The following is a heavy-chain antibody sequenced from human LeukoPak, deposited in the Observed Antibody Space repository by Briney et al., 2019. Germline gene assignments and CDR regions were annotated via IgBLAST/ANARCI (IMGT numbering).Heavy chain of an antibody. V-gene: IGHV1-2*02. J-gene: IGHJ4*02. D-gene: IGHD3-22*01. CDR3: ARTYDSSGYYSY. CDR1: GYTFTGYY. Sequence: GASVKVSCKTSGYTFTGYYMHWVRQAPGQGLEWMGWINPNSGGTNYAQKFQGRVTMTRDTSISTAYMELSRLRSDDTAVYYCARTYDSSGYYSYWGQGTLVTVSS. CDR2: INPNSGGT.